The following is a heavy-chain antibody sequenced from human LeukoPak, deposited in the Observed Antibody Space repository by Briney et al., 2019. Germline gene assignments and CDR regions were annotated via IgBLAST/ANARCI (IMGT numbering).Heavy chain of an antibody. J-gene: IGHJ5*02. CDR3: ARDYGGNRYNWFDP. V-gene: IGHV4-59*01. D-gene: IGHD4-23*01. CDR1: GGSISSYY. CDR2: IYYSGST. Sequence: SETPSLTCTVSGGSISSYYWSWIRQPPGKGLEWIGYIYYSGSTNYNPSLKSRVTISVDTSKNQFSLKLSSVTAADTAVYYCARDYGGNRYNWFDPWGQGTLVTVSS.